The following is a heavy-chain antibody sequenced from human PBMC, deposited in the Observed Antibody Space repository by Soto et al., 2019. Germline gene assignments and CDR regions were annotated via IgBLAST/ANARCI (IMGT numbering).Heavy chain of an antibody. CDR2: ISGGGGST. V-gene: IGHV3-23*01. Sequence: PGGSLRLSCAASGFTFSNYAMSWVRQAPGKGLEWVSTISGGGGSTYYADSVKGRFTFSRDNSKSTLYLQMNSLRAEDTAIYYCAKRPSYDILTGYRTFDYWGQGTLVTVSS. J-gene: IGHJ4*02. D-gene: IGHD3-9*01. CDR1: GFTFSNYA. CDR3: AKRPSYDILTGYRTFDY.